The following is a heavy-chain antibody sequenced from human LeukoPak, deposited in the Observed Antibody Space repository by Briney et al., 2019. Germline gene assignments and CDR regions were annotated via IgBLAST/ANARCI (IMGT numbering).Heavy chain of an antibody. CDR3: AKVPHSSGWYYFDY. Sequence: GGSLRLSCAASGFTFSSYGMHWVRQAPGKGLEWVAIISYGGSNKYYADSVKGRFTISRDNSKNTLYLQMNSLRAEDAAVYYCAKVPHSSGWYYFDYWGQGTLVTVSS. D-gene: IGHD6-19*01. V-gene: IGHV3-30*18. CDR1: GFTFSSYG. CDR2: ISYGGSNK. J-gene: IGHJ4*02.